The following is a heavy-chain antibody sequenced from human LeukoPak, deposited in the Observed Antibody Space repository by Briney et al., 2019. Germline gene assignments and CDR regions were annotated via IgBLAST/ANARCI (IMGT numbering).Heavy chain of an antibody. J-gene: IGHJ1*01. CDR3: AREGEYCSGGSCYRYFQY. CDR1: GFTFSSYS. Sequence: PGGSLRLSCAASGFTFSSYSMNWVRQAPGKGLEWVSSISGSSSYTYHADSVKGRLTISRDNAKNSLYLQMNSLRAEDTAVYFCAREGEYCSGGSCYRYFQYWGQGTLVTVSS. D-gene: IGHD2-15*01. V-gene: IGHV3-21*01. CDR2: ISGSSSYT.